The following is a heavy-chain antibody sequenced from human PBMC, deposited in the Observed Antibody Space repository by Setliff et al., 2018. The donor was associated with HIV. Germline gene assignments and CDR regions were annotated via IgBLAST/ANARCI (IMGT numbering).Heavy chain of an antibody. J-gene: IGHJ4*02. Sequence: GESLKISCKGSGYNFTNYWIAWVRQMPGKGLEWMGIIYPGDSDTRYSPSFQGQVTISADKSITTAYLQWSSLKASDTAIYYCARPAAPGGYSYGFDYWGQGTLVTVSS. D-gene: IGHD5-18*01. CDR1: GYNFTNYW. CDR3: ARPAAPGGYSYGFDY. V-gene: IGHV5-51*01. CDR2: IYPGDSDT.